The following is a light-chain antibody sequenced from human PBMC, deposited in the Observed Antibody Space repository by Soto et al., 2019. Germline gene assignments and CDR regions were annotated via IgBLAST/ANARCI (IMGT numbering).Light chain of an antibody. CDR2: GAS. J-gene: IGKJ1*01. CDR3: QQYGTSTWT. V-gene: IGKV3-20*01. CDR1: QSVYSSL. Sequence: IVLTQSPGTLSLSPGERATLSCRASQSVYSSLLAWYQQKPGQAPRLLIYGASSRATGIPDRFSGSGSGTDFTLTISRLEPEDFAVYHCQQYGTSTWTFGQGTKVEIK.